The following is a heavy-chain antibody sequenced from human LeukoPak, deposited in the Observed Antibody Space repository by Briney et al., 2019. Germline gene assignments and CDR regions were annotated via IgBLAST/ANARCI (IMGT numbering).Heavy chain of an antibody. CDR1: GFTFDDYG. Sequence: GGSLRLSCAASGFTFDDYGMSWVRQAPGKGLEWVSGINWNGDSTGYADSVKGRFTISRDNAKNSLYLQMNSLRAEDTAVYYCARWSCSSTSCPSDYWGQGTLVTVSS. D-gene: IGHD2-2*01. V-gene: IGHV3-20*04. CDR3: ARWSCSSTSCPSDY. CDR2: INWNGDST. J-gene: IGHJ4*02.